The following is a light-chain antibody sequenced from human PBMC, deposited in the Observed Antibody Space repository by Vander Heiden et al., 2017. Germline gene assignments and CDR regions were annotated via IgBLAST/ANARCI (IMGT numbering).Light chain of an antibody. Sequence: ELVLTQSPGTLSLSPGERATLSCRASQSVSGSYLAWYQQKPGQAPRLLIYGASSRATGIPDRFSGSGSGTDFTLTISRLEPEDFAVYYCQQYGSSPQTFGQGTKLEIK. CDR3: QQYGSSPQT. CDR2: GAS. V-gene: IGKV3-20*01. CDR1: QSVSGSY. J-gene: IGKJ2*01.